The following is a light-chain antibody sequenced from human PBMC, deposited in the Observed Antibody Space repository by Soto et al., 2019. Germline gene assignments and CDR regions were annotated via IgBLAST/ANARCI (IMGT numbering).Light chain of an antibody. CDR3: QTWDTGTVV. CDR1: SGHSSYA. J-gene: IGLJ3*02. Sequence: QAVVTQSSSASASLGASVKLTCTLSSGHSSYAIAWHQQQPEKGPRYLMKLNSDGSHSKGDGIPDRFSGSSSGAERYLTISSLQSEDEADYYCQTWDTGTVVFGGGTKLTVL. CDR2: LNSDGSH. V-gene: IGLV4-69*01.